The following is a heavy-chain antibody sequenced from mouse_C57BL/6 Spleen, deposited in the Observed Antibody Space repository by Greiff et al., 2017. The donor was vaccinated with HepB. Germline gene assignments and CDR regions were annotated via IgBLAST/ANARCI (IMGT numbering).Heavy chain of an antibody. D-gene: IGHD3-2*02. CDR1: GYTFTSYW. CDR2: IDPSDSET. V-gene: IGHV1-52*01. CDR3: ARWDSSGYVSAWFAY. J-gene: IGHJ3*01. Sequence: VQLQQPGAELVRPGSSVKLSCKASGYTFTSYWMHWVKQRPIQGLEWIGNIDPSDSETHYNQKFKDKATLTVDKSSSTAYMQLSSLTSEDSAVYYCARWDSSGYVSAWFAYWGQGTLVTVSA.